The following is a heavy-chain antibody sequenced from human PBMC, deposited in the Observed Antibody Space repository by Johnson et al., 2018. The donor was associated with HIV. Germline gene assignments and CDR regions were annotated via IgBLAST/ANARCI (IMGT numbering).Heavy chain of an antibody. CDR2: IYSGGST. CDR3: AGESIGAFDI. Sequence: DVQVVESGGGLVQPGRSLRLSCAASGFTFDDYGMSWVRQAPGKGLQWVSVIYSGGSTYYADSVKGRFTISRDNSKNTLYLQMNSLRTEETAVYYCAGESIGAFDIWGQGTMVTVSS. D-gene: IGHD3-10*01. V-gene: IGHV3-66*02. J-gene: IGHJ3*02. CDR1: GFTFDDYG.